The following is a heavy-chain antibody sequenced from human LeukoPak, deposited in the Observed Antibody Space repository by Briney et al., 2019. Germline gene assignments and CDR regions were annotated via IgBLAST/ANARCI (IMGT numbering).Heavy chain of an antibody. J-gene: IGHJ4*02. Sequence: PGGSLRLSCAASGFTFKNYAMSWVRQAPARGLEWVASLGGDGETFYADSVRGRFTLSRDDSRNSVYLHLNNLRVGDTAVYYCAKASWVSSADAVLWGQGTVVTVS. CDR2: LGGDGET. D-gene: IGHD6-19*01. CDR1: GFTFKNYA. V-gene: IGHV3-23*01. CDR3: AKASWVSSADAVL.